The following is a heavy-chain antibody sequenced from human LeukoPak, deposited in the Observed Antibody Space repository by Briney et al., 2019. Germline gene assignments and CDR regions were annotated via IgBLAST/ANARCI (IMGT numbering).Heavy chain of an antibody. V-gene: IGHV4-30-2*01. Sequence: KPSETLSLTCAVSGGSISSGGYSWSWIRQPPGKGLEWIGYIYYSGSTYYNPSLKSRVTISVDRSKNQFSLKLSSVTAADTAVYYCARAGTTAWFDPWGQGTLVTVSS. CDR2: IYYSGST. CDR1: GGSISSGGYS. CDR3: ARAGTTAWFDP. J-gene: IGHJ5*02. D-gene: IGHD1-1*01.